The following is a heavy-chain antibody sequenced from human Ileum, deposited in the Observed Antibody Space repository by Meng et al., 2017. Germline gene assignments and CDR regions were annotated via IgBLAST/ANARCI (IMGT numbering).Heavy chain of an antibody. CDR1: GFTFTDYA. V-gene: IGHV3-21*04. CDR2: ISERSTYI. Sequence: VQLIESGGGLVKPGGSLRLSCVASGFTFTDYAINWIRQAPGKGVEWVSYISERSTYIYYADSVKGRFTISRDNSNNTLYLEMNNLRAEDTALYYCAKSRSTVARSGYFDSWGQGTLVTVSS. D-gene: IGHD4-11*01. CDR3: AKSRSTVARSGYFDS. J-gene: IGHJ4*02.